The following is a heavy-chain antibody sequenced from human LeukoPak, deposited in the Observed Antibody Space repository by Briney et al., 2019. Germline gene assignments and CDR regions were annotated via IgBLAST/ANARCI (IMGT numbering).Heavy chain of an antibody. CDR1: GFTFSSYA. J-gene: IGHJ3*02. D-gene: IGHD1-26*01. CDR2: ISSNGGST. CDR3: ARGLGIVGSTNGPAYDI. V-gene: IGHV3-64*04. Sequence: PGGSLRLSCSASGFTFSSYAMHWVRQAPGKGLEYVSAISSNGGSTYYADSVKGRFTISRDNSKNTLYLQMNSLRAEDTAVYYCARGLGIVGSTNGPAYDIWGQGTMVTVSS.